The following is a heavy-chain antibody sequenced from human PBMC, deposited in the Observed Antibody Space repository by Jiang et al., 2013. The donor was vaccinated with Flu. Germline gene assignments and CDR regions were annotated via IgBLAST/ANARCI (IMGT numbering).Heavy chain of an antibody. Sequence: GLVKPGGSLRLSCAASGFTFSNAWMSWVRQAPGKGLEWVGRIKSKTDGGTTDYAAPVKGRFTISRDDSKNTLYLQMNSLKTEDTAVYYCTTGLVLSGWSFRMGWGQGTLVTVSS. D-gene: IGHD6-19*01. CDR3: TTGLVLSGWSFRMG. CDR2: IKSKTDGGTT. V-gene: IGHV3-15*01. CDR1: GFTFSNAW. J-gene: IGHJ4*02.